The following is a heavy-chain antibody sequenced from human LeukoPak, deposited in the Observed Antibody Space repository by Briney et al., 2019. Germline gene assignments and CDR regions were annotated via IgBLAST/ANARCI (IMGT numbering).Heavy chain of an antibody. D-gene: IGHD2-15*01. CDR3: ARERVDCSGGSCLYYFDY. CDR1: GFTFSGYA. Sequence: PGGSLRLSCAASGFTFSGYAMHWVRQAPGKGLEYVSAISTNGGSTYYANSVKGRFTISRDNSKNTLYLHMGSLRAEDMAVYYCARERVDCSGGSCLYYFDYWGQGTLVTVSS. J-gene: IGHJ4*02. CDR2: ISTNGGST. V-gene: IGHV3-64*01.